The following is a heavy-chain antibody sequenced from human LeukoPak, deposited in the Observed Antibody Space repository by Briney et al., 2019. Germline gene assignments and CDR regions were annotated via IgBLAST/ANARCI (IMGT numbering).Heavy chain of an antibody. CDR3: TTYGSGRKFDY. CDR2: IECKTDGGTT. CDR1: GFSFSDAW. J-gene: IGHJ4*02. Sequence: SGGSLRLSCAVSGFSFSDAWMSWVRQPPGKGLEWVGRIECKTDGGTTDYAALVKGRFTISRDDPTNTLYLQMNSLKSEDTAVYYCTTYGSGRKFDYWGQGVLVTVSS. D-gene: IGHD3-10*01. V-gene: IGHV3-15*04.